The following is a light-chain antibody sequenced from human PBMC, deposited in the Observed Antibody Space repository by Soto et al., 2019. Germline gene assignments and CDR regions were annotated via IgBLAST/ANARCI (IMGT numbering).Light chain of an antibody. V-gene: IGKV3-15*01. Sequence: EIVMTQSPATLSVSPGDSATLSCRTSQNVSNNLAWYQQKPGQAPRLLIYGASTKATDTPARFSGSGSGTEFTLTISGLQSADFAVYYCQNYENWPLYTFGQGTKVDIK. CDR3: QNYENWPLYT. J-gene: IGKJ2*01. CDR1: QNVSNN. CDR2: GAS.